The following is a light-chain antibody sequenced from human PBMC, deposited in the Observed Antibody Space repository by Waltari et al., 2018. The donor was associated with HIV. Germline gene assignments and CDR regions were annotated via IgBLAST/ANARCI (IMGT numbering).Light chain of an antibody. CDR1: QNIYSY. CDR2: ATS. Sequence: DIQLTHSPSFLSASVGDRVTITCRASQNIYSYLAWYQQKPGRAPQVLIYATSTLQSGVPSRFSGSGSGTEFALTITNLQPDDFATYYCQQVNGYPLTFGGGTKVEIK. V-gene: IGKV1-9*01. J-gene: IGKJ4*01. CDR3: QQVNGYPLT.